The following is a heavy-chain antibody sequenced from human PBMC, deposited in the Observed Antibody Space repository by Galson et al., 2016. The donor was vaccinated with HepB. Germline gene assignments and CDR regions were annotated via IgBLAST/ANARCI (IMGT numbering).Heavy chain of an antibody. Sequence: SLRLSCAASGFIFSRYSMNWVRQAPGKGLEWVSYIVRGSDTIYYADPVKGRFTISRDNAKNSLYLQMIGLRDEDTAVYYCARGQDTSVEIYYYSMDVWGQGTTVTVSS. V-gene: IGHV3-48*02. CDR3: ARGQDTSVEIYYYSMDV. D-gene: IGHD5-18*01. J-gene: IGHJ6*02. CDR2: IVRGSDTI. CDR1: GFIFSRYS.